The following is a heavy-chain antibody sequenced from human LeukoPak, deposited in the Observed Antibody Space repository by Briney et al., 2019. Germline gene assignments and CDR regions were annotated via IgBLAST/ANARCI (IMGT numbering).Heavy chain of an antibody. V-gene: IGHV1-18*01. D-gene: IGHD3-3*01. CDR3: ARVNIEYYDFWSGYNWFDR. J-gene: IGHJ5*02. CDR1: GYTFPRCG. CDR2: ISAFNGNS. Sequence: GASVKVSCKSSGYTFPRCGIRWVRPAPGQGLEWMGWISAFNGNSNYAHKLQGRATMTTDTSTSTAYMEVRSLKSDDTAVYYCARVNIEYYDFWSGYNWFDRWGQGTLVTVSS.